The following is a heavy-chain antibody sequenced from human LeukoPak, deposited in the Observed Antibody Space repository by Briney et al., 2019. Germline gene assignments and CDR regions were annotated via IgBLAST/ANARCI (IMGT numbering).Heavy chain of an antibody. D-gene: IGHD4-23*01. Sequence: SETLSLTCTVSGGSISSSSYYWGWIRQPPGKGLEWIGSIYYSGSTYYNPSLKSRVTISVDTSKNQFSLKLSSVTAADTAVYYCARVATVVNNWFDPWGQGTLVTVSS. V-gene: IGHV4-39*07. J-gene: IGHJ5*02. CDR3: ARVATVVNNWFDP. CDR2: IYYSGST. CDR1: GGSISSSSYY.